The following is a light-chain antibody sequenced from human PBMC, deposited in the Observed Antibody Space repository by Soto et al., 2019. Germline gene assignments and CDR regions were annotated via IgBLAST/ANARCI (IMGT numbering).Light chain of an antibody. CDR1: SSDVGAYDY. J-gene: IGLJ1*01. CDR3: SSFAGSNNFPYV. V-gene: IGLV2-8*01. CDR2: EIN. Sequence: QSVLTQPPSASGSPGQLVTISCTGTSSDVGAYDYVSWYQQHPGKAPKLMIYEINKRPSGVPDRFSGSKSGNTASLTVSGLQAEDEADYYCSSFAGSNNFPYVFGTGTKLTVL.